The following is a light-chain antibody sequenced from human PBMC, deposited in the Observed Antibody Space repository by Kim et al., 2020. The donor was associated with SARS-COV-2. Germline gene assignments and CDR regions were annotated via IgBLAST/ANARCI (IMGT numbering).Light chain of an antibody. Sequence: PGQSITITCTGTSSDVDSYNLVSSYQHHPGKAPQLMIYDVTKRPSGVSNRFSGSKTGNTASLTISGLQPEDEADYYCCTYAGVRVFGGGTQLTVL. V-gene: IGLV2-23*02. CDR1: SSDVDSYNL. CDR2: DVT. J-gene: IGLJ2*01. CDR3: CTYAGVRV.